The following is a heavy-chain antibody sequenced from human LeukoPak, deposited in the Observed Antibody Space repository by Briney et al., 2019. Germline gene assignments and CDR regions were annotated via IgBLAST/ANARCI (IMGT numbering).Heavy chain of an antibody. Sequence: TGESLKISCQHSEYSFPAYCIGWVRQMPGKGLEWMGIIYPDDSDTRYSPSFQGQVTISADKAISTAYLQWSSLNASDTAMYYCARRVWYYDSSGYRYFDLWGRGTLVTVSS. CDR3: ARRVWYYDSSGYRYFDL. J-gene: IGHJ2*01. V-gene: IGHV5-51*01. D-gene: IGHD3-22*01. CDR2: IYPDDSDT. CDR1: EYSFPAYC.